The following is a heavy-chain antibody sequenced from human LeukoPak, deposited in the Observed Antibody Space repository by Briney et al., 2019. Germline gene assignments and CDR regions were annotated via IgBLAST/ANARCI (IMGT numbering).Heavy chain of an antibody. D-gene: IGHD4-23*01. Sequence: GGSLRLSCAASGFIFSNYGMNWVRQAPGKGLEWVAAISASGSATSYADSVRGRFTISRDNSKSTTYLQMNSLRAEDTALYYCAIMTTVVTNFDYWGQGTLVTVSS. J-gene: IGHJ4*02. CDR2: ISASGSAT. CDR1: GFIFSNYG. V-gene: IGHV3-23*01. CDR3: AIMTTVVTNFDY.